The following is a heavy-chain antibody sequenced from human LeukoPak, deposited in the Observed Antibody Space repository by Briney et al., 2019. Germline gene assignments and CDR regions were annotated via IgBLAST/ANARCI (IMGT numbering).Heavy chain of an antibody. CDR1: GFTFSTYA. J-gene: IGHJ4*02. Sequence: GGSLRLSCAASGFTFSTYAMHWVRQAPGKGLEWVAFIRYDGSNLFYADSVRGRFTVSRDNSKSTLYLQMNSLRAEDTAVYYCAKATHIDFFDYWGQGTLVTVSS. V-gene: IGHV3-30*02. CDR2: IRYDGSNL. CDR3: AKATHIDFFDY. D-gene: IGHD2-21*01.